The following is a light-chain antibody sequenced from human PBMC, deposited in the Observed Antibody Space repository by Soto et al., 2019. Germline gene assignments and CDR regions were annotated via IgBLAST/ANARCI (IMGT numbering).Light chain of an antibody. V-gene: IGKV3-11*01. Sequence: VLTQSPATLSLSPGERATLSCRASQTVSRYLAWYQHKPGQAPRLLIHDASSRATGVPARFNGSGSGTDYTLTISSLEPEDFEIYYCQQRSTWPLFTFGGGTKVEI. CDR3: QQRSTWPLFT. CDR1: QTVSRY. J-gene: IGKJ4*01. CDR2: DAS.